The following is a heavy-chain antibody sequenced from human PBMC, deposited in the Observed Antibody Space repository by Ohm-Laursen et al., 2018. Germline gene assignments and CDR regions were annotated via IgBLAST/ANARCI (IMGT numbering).Heavy chain of an antibody. CDR3: ARLYDSSGYYYDYYYYGTDV. D-gene: IGHD3-22*01. J-gene: IGHJ6*02. Sequence: SDTLSLTCIVSGGSISRYYWSWIRQPPGKGLEWIGYIYYSGSTNYNPSLKSRVTISVDTSKNQFSLKLSSVTAADTAVYYCARLYDSSGYYYDYYYYGTDVWGQGTTVTVSS. CDR1: GGSISRYY. V-gene: IGHV4-59*08. CDR2: IYYSGST.